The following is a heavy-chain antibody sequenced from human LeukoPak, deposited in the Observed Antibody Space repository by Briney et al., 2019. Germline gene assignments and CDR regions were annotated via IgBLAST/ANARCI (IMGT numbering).Heavy chain of an antibody. D-gene: IGHD1-26*01. J-gene: IGHJ2*01. CDR2: IYPGDSDT. V-gene: IGHV5-51*01. CDR1: GYSFPTYW. CDR3: ARHHSGSYYYNWYFDL. Sequence: GESLKIPCKGSGYSFPTYWIGWVRQMPGKGLEWMGIIYPGDSDTRYSPSFQGQVTISADKSISTAYLQWSSLKASDTAMYYCARHHSGSYYYNWYFDLWGGGTLATVSS.